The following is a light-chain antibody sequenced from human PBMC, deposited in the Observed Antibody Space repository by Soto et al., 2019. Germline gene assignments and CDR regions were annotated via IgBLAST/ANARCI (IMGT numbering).Light chain of an antibody. J-gene: IGLJ2*01. V-gene: IGLV1-44*01. Sequence: QSVLTQPPSASGTPGQRVAISCSGSSSNIGSNSVHWYQQLPGTAPKLLIFSNNQRPSGVPDRFSGSRSGTSASLAISGLPDEDAADYYCAAWDDSMNGVLFGGGTKLTVL. CDR3: AAWDDSMNGVL. CDR1: SSNIGSNS. CDR2: SNN.